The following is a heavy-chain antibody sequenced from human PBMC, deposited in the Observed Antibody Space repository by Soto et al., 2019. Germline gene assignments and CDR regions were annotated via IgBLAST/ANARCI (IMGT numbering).Heavy chain of an antibody. Sequence: QVQLVQSGAEVKKPGASVKVSCKASGYTFTGYYMHWVRQAPGQGLEWMGWINPNSGGTNYAQKFQGWVTMTRDTSISTAYMELSRLRSDDTTVYYCARGVFEIVVVAAKDAFDIWGLGTMVTVSS. CDR2: INPNSGGT. J-gene: IGHJ3*02. CDR1: GYTFTGYY. D-gene: IGHD2-15*01. CDR3: ARGVFEIVVVAAKDAFDI. V-gene: IGHV1-2*04.